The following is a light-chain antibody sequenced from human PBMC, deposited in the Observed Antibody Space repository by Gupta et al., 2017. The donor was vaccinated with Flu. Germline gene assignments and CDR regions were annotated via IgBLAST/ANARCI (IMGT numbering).Light chain of an antibody. Sequence: QPVVTQEPSFSVSPGGTVTLTCGLNSGSVYTSYYPSWYQQTPGQAPRTLIYSTNTRSSGVPVRFSGSILGNKAALTITGAQADDESDYYCVLHMGTGIWVFGGGTKLTVL. J-gene: IGLJ3*02. CDR3: VLHMGTGIWV. CDR2: STN. CDR1: SGSVYTSYY. V-gene: IGLV8-61*01.